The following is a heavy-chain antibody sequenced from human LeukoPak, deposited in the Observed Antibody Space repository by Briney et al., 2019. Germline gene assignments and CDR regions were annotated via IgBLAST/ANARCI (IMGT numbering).Heavy chain of an antibody. V-gene: IGHV3-7*01. D-gene: IGHD6-19*01. CDR2: INPDGTTE. CDR1: GFTFSTYW. Sequence: GGALRLSCAASGFTFSTYWMSWVRQASGKGLEWVASINPDGTTEHYVDSVKGRFNISRDNANNRLYLEMNSLRAEDTAVYYCVRDSSGMYWGQGTLVTVFS. CDR3: VRDSSGMY. J-gene: IGHJ4*02.